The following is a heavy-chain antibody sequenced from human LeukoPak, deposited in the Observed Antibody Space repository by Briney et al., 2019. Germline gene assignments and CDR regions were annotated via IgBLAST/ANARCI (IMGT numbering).Heavy chain of an antibody. CDR1: GYTFTTYA. J-gene: IGHJ4*02. CDR2: INAGNGNT. CDR3: ARVNNPDRWELLLDY. D-gene: IGHD1-26*01. Sequence: ASVKVSCKALGYTFTTYAMHWVRQPPGQRLEWMGWINAGNGNTKYSQKFQGRVTITRDTSASTAYMELGSLRSEDTAVYYCARVNNPDRWELLLDYWGQGTLVTVSS. V-gene: IGHV1-3*01.